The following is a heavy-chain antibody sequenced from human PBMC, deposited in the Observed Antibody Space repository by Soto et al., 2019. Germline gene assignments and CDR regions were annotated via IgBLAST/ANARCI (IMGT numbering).Heavy chain of an antibody. V-gene: IGHV3-23*01. Sequence: EVQMLESGGGLVQPGGSLRLSCVASGFTFGRFGMSWVRQAAGKGLEWVSGISNSGSGTYYADSVKGRFTISRDNAKNTLYLQMSRLRGEDTALYYCSSSSPASDYLGQGTLVTVSS. CDR1: GFTFGRFG. CDR3: SSSSPASDY. CDR2: ISNSGSGT. D-gene: IGHD3-10*01. J-gene: IGHJ4*02.